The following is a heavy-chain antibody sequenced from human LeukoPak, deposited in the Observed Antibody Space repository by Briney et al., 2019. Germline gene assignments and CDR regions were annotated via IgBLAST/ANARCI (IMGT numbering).Heavy chain of an antibody. D-gene: IGHD5-24*01. Sequence: GGSLRLSCAASGFTFSSYAMHWVRQAPGKGLEWVAVISYDGSNKYYADSVKGRFTISRDNSKNTLYLQMNSLRAEDTAVYYCARVLGSVLPRWLQFGDADAFDIWGQGTMVTVSS. V-gene: IGHV3-30-3*01. CDR3: ARVLGSVLPRWLQFGDADAFDI. CDR2: ISYDGSNK. J-gene: IGHJ3*02. CDR1: GFTFSSYA.